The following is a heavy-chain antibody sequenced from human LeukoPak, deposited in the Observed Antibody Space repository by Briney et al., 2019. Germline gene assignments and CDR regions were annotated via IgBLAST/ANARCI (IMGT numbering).Heavy chain of an antibody. CDR2: INPNSGGT. CDR3: ARVARVLEWLLESLSELDY. J-gene: IGHJ4*02. V-gene: IGHV1-2*02. Sequence: ASVKVSCKASGYTFTGYYMHWVRQAPGQGLEWMGWINPNSGGTNYTQKFQGRVTMTRDTSISTAYMELSRLRSDDTAVYYCARVARVLEWLLESLSELDYWGQGTLVTVSS. D-gene: IGHD3-3*01. CDR1: GYTFTGYY.